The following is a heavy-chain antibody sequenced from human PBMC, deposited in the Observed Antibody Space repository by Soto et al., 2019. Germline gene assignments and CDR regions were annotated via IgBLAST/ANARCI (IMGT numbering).Heavy chain of an antibody. CDR3: ARGGNSSGWPQYYFDY. J-gene: IGHJ4*02. V-gene: IGHV1-69*02. CDR2: IIPILGIA. CDR1: VGTFSSYT. D-gene: IGHD6-19*01. Sequence: GASVKVSCKASVGTFSSYTISWLRQAPGQGLEWMGRIIPILGIANYAQKFQGRVTITADKSTSTAYMELSSLRSEDTAVYYCARGGNSSGWPQYYFDYWGQGTLVTVSS.